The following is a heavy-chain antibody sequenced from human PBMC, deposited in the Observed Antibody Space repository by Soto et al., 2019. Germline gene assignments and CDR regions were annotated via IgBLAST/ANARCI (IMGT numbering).Heavy chain of an antibody. D-gene: IGHD3-16*02. CDR1: GFTFSSYA. J-gene: IGHJ6*02. Sequence: GGSLRLSCAASGFTFSSYAMHWVRQAPGKGLEWVAVISYDGSNKYYADSVKGRFTISRDNSKNTLYLQMNSLRAEDTAVYYCARDLKDDYVWRSYRYILGYYYYGMDVWGQGTTVTVSS. V-gene: IGHV3-30-3*01. CDR3: ARDLKDDYVWRSYRYILGYYYYGMDV. CDR2: ISYDGSNK.